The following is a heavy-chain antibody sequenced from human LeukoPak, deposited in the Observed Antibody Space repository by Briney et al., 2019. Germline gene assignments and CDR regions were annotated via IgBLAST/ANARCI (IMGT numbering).Heavy chain of an antibody. D-gene: IGHD3-10*02. J-gene: IGHJ6*04. Sequence: PGRSLRLSCAASGFTFSSYAMHWVRQAPGKGLEWVAVISYDGSNKYYADSVKGRFTISRDNSKNSLYLQMNSLRAEVTAVYYCAELGITMIGGVWGKGTTVTISS. V-gene: IGHV3-30*04. CDR2: ISYDGSNK. CDR3: AELGITMIGGV. CDR1: GFTFSSYA.